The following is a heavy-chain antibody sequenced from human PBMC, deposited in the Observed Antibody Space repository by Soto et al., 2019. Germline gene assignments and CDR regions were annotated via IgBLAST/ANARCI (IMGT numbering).Heavy chain of an antibody. CDR2: INHSGST. D-gene: IGHD5-18*01. V-gene: IGHV4-34*01. CDR3: ARRGGSSSRLSNWFDP. J-gene: IGHJ5*02. Sequence: SETLSLTCAVYGGSFSGNYWTWIRQPPGKGLQWIGEINHSGSTNYNPSFRSRVTISVDTSRNQFSLSLTSVTAADTAIYYCARRGGSSSRLSNWFDPWGQGTLVTVSS. CDR1: GGSFSGNY.